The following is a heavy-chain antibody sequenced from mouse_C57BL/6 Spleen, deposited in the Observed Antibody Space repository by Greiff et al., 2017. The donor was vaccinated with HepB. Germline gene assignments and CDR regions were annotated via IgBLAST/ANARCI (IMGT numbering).Heavy chain of an antibody. CDR3: ARYYDYPYWYFDV. Sequence: QVQLQQSGAELVKPGASVKLSCKASGYTFTSYWMHWVKQRPGQGLEWIGMIHPNSGSTNYNEKFKSKATLTVDKSSSTAYMQLSSLTSEDSAVYYCARYYDYPYWYFDVWGTGTTVTVSS. CDR2: IHPNSGST. V-gene: IGHV1-64*01. D-gene: IGHD2-4*01. CDR1: GYTFTSYW. J-gene: IGHJ1*03.